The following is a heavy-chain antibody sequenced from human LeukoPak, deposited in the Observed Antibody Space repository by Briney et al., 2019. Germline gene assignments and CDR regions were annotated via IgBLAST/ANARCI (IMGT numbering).Heavy chain of an antibody. D-gene: IGHD3-22*01. Sequence: ASVKVSCKASGYTFTSYDINWVRQATGQGLEWMGWINPNSGGTNYAQKFQGRVTMTRDTSISTAYMELSRLRSDDTAVYYCSITMIVVNDYWGQGTLVTVSS. CDR1: GYTFTSYD. J-gene: IGHJ4*02. V-gene: IGHV1-2*02. CDR3: SITMIVVNDY. CDR2: INPNSGGT.